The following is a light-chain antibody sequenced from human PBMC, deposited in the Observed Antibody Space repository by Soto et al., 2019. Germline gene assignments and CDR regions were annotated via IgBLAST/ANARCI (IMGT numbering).Light chain of an antibody. Sequence: EIVLMQSPGTLSLSPGERATLSCRASQSVTSSYLAWYQQKPGQAPRLLIDGASRSATGIPDRFSGSGDGTDLRLTNSTLVAEDCAVYYCQRYGSSPPLTFGGGNKVEIK. CDR3: QRYGSSPPLT. V-gene: IGKV3-20*01. J-gene: IGKJ4*01. CDR2: GAS. CDR1: QSVTSSY.